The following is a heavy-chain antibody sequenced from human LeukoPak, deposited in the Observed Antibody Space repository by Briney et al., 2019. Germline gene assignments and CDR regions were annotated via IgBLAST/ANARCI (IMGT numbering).Heavy chain of an antibody. CDR1: GGSISSGDYY. V-gene: IGHV4-30-4*01. Sequence: SQTLSLTCTVSGGSISSGDYYWSWIRQPPGKGLEWIGYIYYSGSTYYNPSLKSRVTISVDTSKNQFSLKLSSVTAADTAVYYCARGRTGNWNDGYFDYWGQGTLVTVSS. D-gene: IGHD1-1*01. CDR3: ARGRTGNWNDGYFDY. J-gene: IGHJ4*02. CDR2: IYYSGST.